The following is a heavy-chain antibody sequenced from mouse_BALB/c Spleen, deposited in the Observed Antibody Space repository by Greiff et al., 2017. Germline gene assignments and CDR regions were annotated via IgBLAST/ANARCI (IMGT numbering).Heavy chain of an antibody. CDR3: ARGGAIYDGYSAWFAY. Sequence: EVQLVESGGGLVKPGGSLKLSCAASGFTFSSYAMSWVRQTPEKRLEWVATISSGGSTYYPDSVKGRFTISRDNARNSLYLQMSSLRSEDTAMYYCARGGAIYDGYSAWFAYWGQGTLVTVSA. V-gene: IGHV5-6-5*01. CDR1: GFTFSSYA. D-gene: IGHD2-3*01. J-gene: IGHJ3*01. CDR2: ISSGGST.